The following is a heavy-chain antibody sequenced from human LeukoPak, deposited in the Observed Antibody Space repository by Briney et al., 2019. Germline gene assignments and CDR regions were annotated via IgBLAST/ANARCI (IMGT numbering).Heavy chain of an antibody. CDR2: IYHSGST. CDR1: GGSISSGGYS. V-gene: IGHV4-30-2*01. D-gene: IGHD2-21*01. J-gene: IGHJ2*01. CDR3: AAHRALAYCGGWGYFDL. Sequence: PSETLSLTCAVSGGSISSGGYSWSWIRQPPGKGLEWIGYIYHSGSTYYNPSLKSRVTISVDRSKNQFSLKLSSVTAADTAVYYCAAHRALAYCGGWGYFDLWGRGTLVTVSS.